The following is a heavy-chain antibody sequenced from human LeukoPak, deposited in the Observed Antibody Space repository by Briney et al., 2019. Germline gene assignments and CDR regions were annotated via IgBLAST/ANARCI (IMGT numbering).Heavy chain of an antibody. CDR3: ARGREGYGGNPYFDY. J-gene: IGHJ4*02. D-gene: IGHD4-23*01. V-gene: IGHV4-30-2*01. CDR2: IYHSGST. Sequence: PSQTLSLTCTVSGGSISSGGYYWSWIRQPPGKGLEWIGYIYHSGSTYYNPSLKSRVTISVDRSKNQFSLKLSSVTAADTAVYYCARGREGYGGNPYFDYWGQGTLVTVSS. CDR1: GGSISSGGYY.